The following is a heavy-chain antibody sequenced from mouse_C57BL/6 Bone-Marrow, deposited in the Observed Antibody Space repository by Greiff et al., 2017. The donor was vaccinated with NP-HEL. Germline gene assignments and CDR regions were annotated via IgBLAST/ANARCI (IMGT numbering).Heavy chain of an antibody. J-gene: IGHJ4*01. Sequence: QVQLQQSGAELMKPGASVKLSCKATGYTFTGYWIEWVKQRPGHGLEWIGEILPGSGSTNYNEKFKGKATFTADTSSNTAYMQLSSLTSEDSAIYSSANLYSNYDDDAMDYWGQGTSVTVSS. D-gene: IGHD2-4*01. CDR2: ILPGSGST. V-gene: IGHV1-9*01. CDR3: ANLYSNYDDDAMDY. CDR1: GYTFTGYW.